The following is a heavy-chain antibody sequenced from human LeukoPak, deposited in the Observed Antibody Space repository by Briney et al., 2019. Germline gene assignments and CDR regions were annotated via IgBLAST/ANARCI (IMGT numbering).Heavy chain of an antibody. D-gene: IGHD3-3*01. CDR2: IYYSGST. V-gene: IGHV4-30-4*08. J-gene: IGHJ5*02. CDR1: GGSISSGDYY. Sequence: SQTLSLTCTVSGGSISSGDYYWSWIRQPPGKGLEWIGYIYYSGSTYYNPSLKSRVTISVDTSKNQFSLKLSSVTAADTAVYYCAREYYDFWSGLLDWFDPWGQGTLVTVS. CDR3: AREYYDFWSGLLDWFDP.